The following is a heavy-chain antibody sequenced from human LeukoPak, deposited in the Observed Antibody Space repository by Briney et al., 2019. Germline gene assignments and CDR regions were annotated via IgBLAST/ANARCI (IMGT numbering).Heavy chain of an antibody. J-gene: IGHJ4*02. Sequence: PSETLSLTCAVYGGSFSGYYWSWIRQPPGKWLEWIGEINHSGSTNYNPSLKSRVTISVDTSKNQFSLKLSSVTAADTAVYYCARRAYYYDSSGYGTLIDYWGQGTLVTVSS. CDR1: GGSFSGYY. CDR3: ARRAYYYDSSGYGTLIDY. CDR2: INHSGST. D-gene: IGHD3-22*01. V-gene: IGHV4-34*01.